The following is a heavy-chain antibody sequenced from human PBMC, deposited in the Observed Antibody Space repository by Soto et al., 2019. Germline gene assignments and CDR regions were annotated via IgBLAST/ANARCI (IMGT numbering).Heavy chain of an antibody. CDR1: GGTFSSYG. V-gene: IGHV3-33*01. CDR2: IWYDGSNK. D-gene: IGHD2-21*02. CDR3: AREAPRDPWYYFPY. J-gene: IGHJ4*02. Sequence: GESLKICCAASGGTFSSYGMHWVRQAPGKGLELVAVIWYDGSNKYYVYSVKGRFTISRDNSKNTLYLQMNSLRAEDTAVYYCAREAPRDPWYYFPYRGTATMVTVYS.